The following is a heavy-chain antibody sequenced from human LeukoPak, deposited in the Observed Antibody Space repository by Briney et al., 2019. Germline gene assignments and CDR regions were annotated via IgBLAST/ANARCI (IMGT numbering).Heavy chain of an antibody. CDR1: GFTFSSYT. V-gene: IGHV3-48*01. CDR2: IRGSSTT. CDR3: ARDDNWGFDC. Sequence: GGSLRLSCAASGFTFSSYTMNWVRQAPGKGLEWVSYIRGSSTTYYTDYVKCRFTISTDNTKNSMYLQMNSLRAEDTAVYYCARDDNWGFDCWGQGTLVTVSS. J-gene: IGHJ4*02. D-gene: IGHD7-27*01.